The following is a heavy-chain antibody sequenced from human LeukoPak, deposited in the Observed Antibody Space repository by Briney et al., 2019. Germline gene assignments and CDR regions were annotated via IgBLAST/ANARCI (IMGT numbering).Heavy chain of an antibody. CDR1: GNTFTSYY. J-gene: IGHJ4*02. D-gene: IGHD2-15*01. CDR2: INPSSGST. V-gene: IGHV1-46*01. Sequence: GASVKVSCKASGNTFTSYYIHWVRQAPGQGLEWMGIINPSSGSTNYAQKFQGRVTITADESTSTAYMELSSLRSEDTAVYYCARGSALLALSFDYWGQGTLVTVSS. CDR3: ARGSALLALSFDY.